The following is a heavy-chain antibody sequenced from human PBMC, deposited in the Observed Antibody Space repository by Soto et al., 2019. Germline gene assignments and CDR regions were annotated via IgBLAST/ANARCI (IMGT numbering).Heavy chain of an antibody. CDR2: ISAYNGNT. V-gene: IGHV1-18*01. D-gene: IGHD2-2*01. CDR3: ARDRDQLLNYYYYYGMDV. J-gene: IGHJ6*02. CDR1: GYTFTSYG. Sequence: ASVKVSCKASGYTFTSYGISWVRQAPGQGLEWMGWISAYNGNTNYAQKLQGRVTMTTDTSTSTAYMELRSLRSDDTAVYYCARDRDQLLNYYYYYGMDVWGQGTTVTVSS.